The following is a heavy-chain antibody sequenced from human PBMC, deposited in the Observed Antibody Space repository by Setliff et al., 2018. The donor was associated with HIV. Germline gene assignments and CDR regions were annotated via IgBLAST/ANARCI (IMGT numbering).Heavy chain of an antibody. CDR3: ARVYYDYVWGSYPKYYFDY. Sequence: SETLSLTCAVSGYSISRGYYWGWIRQPPGKGLEWIGSIYHSGSTYYNPSLKSRVTISVDTSKNQFSLKLSSVTAADTAVYYCARVYYDYVWGSYPKYYFDYWGQGTLVTVSS. CDR2: IYHSGST. J-gene: IGHJ4*02. V-gene: IGHV4-38-2*01. D-gene: IGHD3-16*02. CDR1: GYSISRGYY.